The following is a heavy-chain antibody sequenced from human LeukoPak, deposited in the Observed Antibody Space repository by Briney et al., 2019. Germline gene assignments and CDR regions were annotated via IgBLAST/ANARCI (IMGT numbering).Heavy chain of an antibody. D-gene: IGHD2-15*01. V-gene: IGHV4-38-2*01. CDR1: GYSIISGYY. Sequence: SETLSLTCAVSGYSIISGYYWGWIRQPPEKGLEQIGSIDHSGTTYYNPSLKRRVTISVDTSKNQFCLKRTSVTAADTAVFYCARRSYCSGGDCYSIDAFDIWGQGTMVTVSS. J-gene: IGHJ3*02. CDR2: IDHSGTT. CDR3: ARRSYCSGGDCYSIDAFDI.